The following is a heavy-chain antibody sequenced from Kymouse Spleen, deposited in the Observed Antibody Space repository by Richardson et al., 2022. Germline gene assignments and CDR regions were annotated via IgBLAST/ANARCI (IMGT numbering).Heavy chain of an antibody. CDR1: GGSVSSGSYY. Sequence: QVQLQESGPGLVKPSETLSLTCTVSGGSVSSGSYYWSWIRQPPGKGLEWIGYIYYSGSTNYNPSLKSRVTISVDTSKNQFSLKLSSVTAADTAVYYCARDQRYFDWSYYYYGMDVWGQGTTVTVSS. V-gene: IGHV4-61*01. J-gene: IGHJ6*02. CDR2: IYYSGST. CDR3: ARDQRYFDWSYYYYGMDV. D-gene: IGHD3-9*01.